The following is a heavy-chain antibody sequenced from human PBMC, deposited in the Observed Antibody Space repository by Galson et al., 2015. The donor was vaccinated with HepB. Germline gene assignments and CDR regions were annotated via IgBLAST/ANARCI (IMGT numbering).Heavy chain of an antibody. D-gene: IGHD6-6*01. CDR1: GFTVSSNY. CDR3: ARPHSSSLWEFDY. V-gene: IGHV3-66*02. Sequence: SLRLSCAASGFTVSSNYMSWVRQAPGNGLEWVSVIYSGGSTYYADSVKGRFTISRDNSKNTLYLQMNSLRAEDTAVYYCARPHSSSLWEFDYWGQGTLVTVSS. J-gene: IGHJ4*02. CDR2: IYSGGST.